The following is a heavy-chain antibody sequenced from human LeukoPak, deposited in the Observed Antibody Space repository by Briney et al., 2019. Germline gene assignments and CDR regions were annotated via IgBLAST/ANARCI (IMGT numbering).Heavy chain of an antibody. J-gene: IGHJ4*02. Sequence: GGSLRLSCAASGFTFSSYSMNWVRQAPGKALEWVSSISSSSSYIYYADSVKGRFTISRDNAKNSLYLQMNSLRAEDTAVYYCARAATGYYNAFDYWGQGTLVTVSS. CDR3: ARAATGYYNAFDY. CDR2: ISSSSSYI. V-gene: IGHV3-21*01. D-gene: IGHD3-9*01. CDR1: GFTFSSYS.